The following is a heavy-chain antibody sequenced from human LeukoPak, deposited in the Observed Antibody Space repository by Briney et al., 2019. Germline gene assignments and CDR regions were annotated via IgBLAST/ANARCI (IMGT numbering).Heavy chain of an antibody. D-gene: IGHD2-2*01. Sequence: SETLSLTCTVSGGSISSGDYYWSWIRQPPGTGLEWIGYIYYSGSTYYNPSLKSRVTISVDTSKNQFSLKLSSVTAADTAVYYCARGEDIVVVPAAPLGYGMDVWGQGTTVTVSS. CDR3: ARGEDIVVVPAAPLGYGMDV. CDR1: GGSISSGDYY. CDR2: IYYSGST. V-gene: IGHV4-30-4*01. J-gene: IGHJ6*02.